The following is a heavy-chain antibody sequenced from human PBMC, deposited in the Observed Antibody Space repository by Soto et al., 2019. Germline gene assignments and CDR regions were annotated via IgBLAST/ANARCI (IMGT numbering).Heavy chain of an antibody. CDR1: GGSISSYY. V-gene: IGHV4-59*08. J-gene: IGHJ5*02. CDR2: IYYSGGT. CDR3: ARHIEEMATMGYNRFDP. D-gene: IGHD5-12*01. Sequence: SETLSLTCTVSGGSISSYYWSWIRQPPGKGLEWIGYIYYSGGTNYNPSLKSRVTISVDTSKNQFSLKLSSVTAADTAVYYCARHIEEMATMGYNRFDPWGQGTLVTVS.